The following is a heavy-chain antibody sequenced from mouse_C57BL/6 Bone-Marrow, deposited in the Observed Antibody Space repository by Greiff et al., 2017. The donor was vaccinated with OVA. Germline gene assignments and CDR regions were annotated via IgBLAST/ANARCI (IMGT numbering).Heavy chain of an antibody. CDR2: INYDGSST. Sequence: EVQLVESAGGLVQPGSSMKLSCTASGFTFSDYYMAWVRQVPEKGLEWVANINYDGSSTYYLDSLKSRFIISRDNAKNILYLQMSSLKSEDTATYYCARTAQATFDYWGQGTTLTVSS. J-gene: IGHJ2*01. V-gene: IGHV5-16*01. CDR1: GFTFSDYY. D-gene: IGHD3-2*02. CDR3: ARTAQATFDY.